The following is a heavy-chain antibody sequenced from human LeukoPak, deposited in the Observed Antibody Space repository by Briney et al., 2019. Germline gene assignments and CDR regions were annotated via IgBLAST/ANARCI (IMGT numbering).Heavy chain of an antibody. D-gene: IGHD5-18*01. J-gene: IGHJ4*02. CDR1: GFTFSSYW. CDR2: IKQDGSEK. CDR3: ARDLPTTLQLWYTGYFDY. V-gene: IGHV3-7*01. Sequence: QAGGSLRLSCAASGFTFSSYWMSWVRQTPGKGLEWVANIKQDGSEKYYVDSVKGRFTISRGNAKNSLYLQMNSLRAEDTAVYYCARDLPTTLQLWYTGYFDYWGQGTLVTVSS.